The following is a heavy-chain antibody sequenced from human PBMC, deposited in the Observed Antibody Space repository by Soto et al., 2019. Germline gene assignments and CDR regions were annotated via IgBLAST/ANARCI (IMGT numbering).Heavy chain of an antibody. J-gene: IGHJ5*02. CDR3: ARGRRGYCSGGSCYSGDNWFDP. V-gene: IGHV3-72*01. Sequence: LSLTCTVSGGSISSYYWSWIRQPPGKGLEWVGRTRNKANSYTTEYAASVKGRFTISRDDSKNSLYLQMNSLKTEDTAVYYCARGRRGYCSGGSCYSGDNWFDPWGQGTLVTVSS. CDR2: TRNKANSYTT. CDR1: GGSISSYY. D-gene: IGHD2-15*01.